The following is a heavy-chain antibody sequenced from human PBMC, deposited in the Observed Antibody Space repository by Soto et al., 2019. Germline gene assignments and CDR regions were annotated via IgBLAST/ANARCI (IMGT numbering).Heavy chain of an antibody. CDR2: IYHSGST. Sequence: SETLSLTCAFSGGSISSSNWWIWVRQPPGKGLEWIGEIYHSGSTNYNPSLKSRVTISVDKSKNQFSLKLSSVTAADTAVYYCARRGSYYYYYGMDVWAKGPRSPSP. D-gene: IGHD1-26*01. J-gene: IGHJ6*02. V-gene: IGHV4-4*02. CDR3: ARRGSYYYYYGMDV. CDR1: GGSISSSNW.